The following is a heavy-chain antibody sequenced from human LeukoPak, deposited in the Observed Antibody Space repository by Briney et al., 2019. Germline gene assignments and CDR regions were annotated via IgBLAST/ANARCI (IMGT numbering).Heavy chain of an antibody. CDR3: TKALYF. Sequence: GGSLRLSCAASGFTFSGSWMDWVRQAPGKGLEWVANINQDGSETYYVDSAKGRFTISRDNAKNSLYLQMDSLRVEDTAMYYCTKALYFWGQGTLVTVSS. V-gene: IGHV3-7*01. CDR1: GFTFSGSW. CDR2: INQDGSET. J-gene: IGHJ4*02.